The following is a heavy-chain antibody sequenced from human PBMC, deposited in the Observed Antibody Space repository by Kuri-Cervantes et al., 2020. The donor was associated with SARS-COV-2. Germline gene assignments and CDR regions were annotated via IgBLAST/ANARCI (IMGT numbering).Heavy chain of an antibody. D-gene: IGHD2-15*01. Sequence: ASVKVSCKASGYTFTGYYMHRVRQAPGQGLEWMGWINPNSGGTNYAQKFQGWVTMTRDTSISTAYMELSRLRSDDTAVYYCARDHLGSSDYSRHDAFDIWGQGTMVTVSS. CDR2: INPNSGGT. CDR1: GYTFTGYY. V-gene: IGHV1-2*04. J-gene: IGHJ3*02. CDR3: ARDHLGSSDYSRHDAFDI.